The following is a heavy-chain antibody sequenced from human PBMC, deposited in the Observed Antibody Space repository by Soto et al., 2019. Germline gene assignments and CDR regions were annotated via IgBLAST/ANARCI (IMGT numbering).Heavy chain of an antibody. D-gene: IGHD2-15*01. CDR2: MDPSDSYI. Sequence: GESLKISCKGSGYTFTNYWITWVRQMPGKGLEWMGRMDPSDSYINYNPSFEGHVTISLDKSINTAYLQWYSLKASDTAMYYCARGRWYFDYWGQGVPVTVYS. CDR1: GYTFTNYW. V-gene: IGHV5-10-1*01. J-gene: IGHJ4*02. CDR3: ARGRWYFDY.